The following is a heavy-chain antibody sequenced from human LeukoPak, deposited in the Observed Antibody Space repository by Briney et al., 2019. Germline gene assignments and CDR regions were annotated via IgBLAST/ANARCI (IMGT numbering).Heavy chain of an antibody. CDR1: GGSISSGSYY. D-gene: IGHD1/OR15-1a*01. CDR2: IYTSGST. V-gene: IGHV4-61*02. Sequence: PSQTLSLTCTVSGGSISSGSYYWSWIRQPAGKGLEWIGRIYTSGSTNYNPSLKSRVTISVDTSKNQFSLKLSSVTAADTAVYYCARRYNWNRPHFDYWGQGTLVTVSS. CDR3: ARRYNWNRPHFDY. J-gene: IGHJ4*02.